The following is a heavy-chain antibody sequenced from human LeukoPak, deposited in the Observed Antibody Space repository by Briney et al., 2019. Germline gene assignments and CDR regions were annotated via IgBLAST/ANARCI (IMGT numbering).Heavy chain of an antibody. CDR3: AKDARRTDGWYFFDY. V-gene: IGHV3-23*01. CDR1: GFAFSRQA. J-gene: IGHJ4*02. D-gene: IGHD6-19*01. CDR2: ISDSGSLT. Sequence: GGSLRLSCAASGFAFSRQAMGWVRQAPGKGLEWVSVISDSGSLTYYADSVKGRFTISRDNSKNTLFLQMSSLRAEDTAVYYCAKDARRTDGWYFFDYWGRGRLVTVSS.